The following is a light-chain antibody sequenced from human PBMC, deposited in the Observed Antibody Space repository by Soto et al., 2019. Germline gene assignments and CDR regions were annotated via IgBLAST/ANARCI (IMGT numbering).Light chain of an antibody. CDR3: SSYAGSGTFEI. J-gene: IGLJ2*01. CDR2: DVT. CDR1: SSDIGVYNY. Sequence: QSALTQPASVSASPGQSVTISCTGTSSDIGVYNYVSWYQQHPGKAPKLMIYDVTNRPSGVSNRFSGSKSGNTASLTITGPQAEDEADYYCSSYAGSGTFEIFGGGTKVTVL. V-gene: IGLV2-14*01.